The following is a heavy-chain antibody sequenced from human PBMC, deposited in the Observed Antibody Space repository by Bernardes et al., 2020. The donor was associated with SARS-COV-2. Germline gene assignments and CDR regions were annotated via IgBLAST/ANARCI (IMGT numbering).Heavy chain of an antibody. V-gene: IGHV1-2*02. Sequence: ASVKVSCQASGYVFSDYYIHWVRQAPGQGLEWVGWINPNTGSRSSAQKFQGRVTMTRDTSISTAYMELSRLTSADTAVYYCARVFYAPCTNGVCFRGPRPLGMDVWGRGTTVTVSS. D-gene: IGHD2-8*01. CDR3: ARVFYAPCTNGVCFRGPRPLGMDV. J-gene: IGHJ6*02. CDR1: GYVFSDYY. CDR2: INPNTGSR.